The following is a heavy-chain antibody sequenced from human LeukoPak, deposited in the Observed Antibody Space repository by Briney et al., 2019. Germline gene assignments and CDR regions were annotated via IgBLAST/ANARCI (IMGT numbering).Heavy chain of an antibody. Sequence: GGSLRLSFAASGFTFSSYAMSWVRQAPGKGLEWVSAISGSGGSTYYADSVKGRFTISRDNSKNTPYLQMNSLRAEDTAVYYCAKENTIFGVVIIPFDYWGQGTLVTVSS. J-gene: IGHJ4*02. D-gene: IGHD3-3*01. CDR3: AKENTIFGVVIIPFDY. V-gene: IGHV3-23*01. CDR2: ISGSGGST. CDR1: GFTFSSYA.